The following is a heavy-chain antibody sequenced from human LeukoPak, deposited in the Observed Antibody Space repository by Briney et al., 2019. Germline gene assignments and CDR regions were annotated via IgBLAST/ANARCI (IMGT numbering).Heavy chain of an antibody. CDR1: GFTFSSYG. CDR2: IRYDGSNK. D-gene: IGHD1-26*01. CDR3: AKDRGEYSGSLD. V-gene: IGHV3-30*02. Sequence: GGSLRLSCAASGFTFSSYGMHWVRQAPGKGREWVAFIRYDGSNKYYADSVKGRFTISRDNSKNTLYLQMNSLRAEDTAVYYCAKDRGEYSGSLDWGQGTLVTVSS. J-gene: IGHJ4*02.